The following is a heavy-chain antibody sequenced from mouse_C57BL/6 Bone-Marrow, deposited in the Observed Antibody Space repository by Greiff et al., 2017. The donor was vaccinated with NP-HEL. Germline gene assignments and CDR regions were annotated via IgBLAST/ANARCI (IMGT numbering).Heavy chain of an antibody. CDR3: ARRQDYYGSSYWYFDV. D-gene: IGHD1-1*01. Sequence: LVESGAELARPGASVKLSCKASGYTFTSYGISWVKQRTGQGLEWIGEIYPRSGNTYYNEKFKGKATLTADKSSSTAYMELRSLTSEDSAVYFCARRQDYYGSSYWYFDVWGTGTTVTVSS. CDR1: GYTFTSYG. CDR2: IYPRSGNT. J-gene: IGHJ1*03. V-gene: IGHV1-81*01.